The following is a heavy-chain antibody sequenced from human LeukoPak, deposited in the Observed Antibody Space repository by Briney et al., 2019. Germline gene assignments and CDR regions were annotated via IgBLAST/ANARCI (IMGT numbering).Heavy chain of an antibody. CDR2: IYTSGST. V-gene: IGHV4-4*07. D-gene: IGHD4-17*01. CDR3: ARDHAVTTSYYYYYYGMDV. J-gene: IGHJ6*02. Sequence: SETLSLTCTVSGGSISSYYWSWNRQPAGKGLEWIGRIYTSGSTNYNPSLKSRVTMSVDTSKNQFSLKLSSVTAADTAVYYCARDHAVTTSYYYYYYGMDVWGQGTTVTVSS. CDR1: GGSISSYY.